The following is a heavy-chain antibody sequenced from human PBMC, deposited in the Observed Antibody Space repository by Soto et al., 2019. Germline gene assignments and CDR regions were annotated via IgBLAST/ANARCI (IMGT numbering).Heavy chain of an antibody. J-gene: IGHJ4*02. Sequence: EVQLVESGGGLVQPGGSLRLSCAASGFTFTNYWMHWVRQAPGKGLVWVSRINNDGSGTSYADSVKGRFTISRDNAKNTLYLQMNSLGVEYTAVYYCGSVFEYWGQGTLVTVSS. CDR1: GFTFTNYW. CDR2: INNDGSGT. CDR3: GSVFEY. V-gene: IGHV3-74*01.